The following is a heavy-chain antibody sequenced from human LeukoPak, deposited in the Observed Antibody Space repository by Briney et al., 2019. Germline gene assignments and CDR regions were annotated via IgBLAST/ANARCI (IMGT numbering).Heavy chain of an antibody. CDR3: ARSSTPYYYYGMDV. CDR1: GGSISSCY. D-gene: IGHD2/OR15-2a*01. J-gene: IGHJ6*02. CDR2: IYTSGST. V-gene: IGHV4-4*07. Sequence: SETLSLTCTVSGGSISSCYWSWIRQPAGKGLEWIGRIYTSGSTNYNPSLKSRVTMSVDTSKNQFSLKLSSVTAADTAVYYCARSSTPYYYYGMDVWGQGTTVTVSS.